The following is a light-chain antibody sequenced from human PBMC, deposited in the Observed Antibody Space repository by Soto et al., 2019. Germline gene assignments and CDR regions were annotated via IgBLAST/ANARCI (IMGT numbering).Light chain of an antibody. CDR2: GAS. Sequence: EIVLTQFPATLSVSPGETVTLSCRASQSVSSYLALYQQKPGQAPRLLIYGASKKAGGVPDRFGGSGSGTEFSLTISSLQSEDYAVYYCQQYDNWPPRLTFGGGTKVEIK. V-gene: IGKV3D-15*01. J-gene: IGKJ4*01. CDR1: QSVSSY. CDR3: QQYDNWPPRLT.